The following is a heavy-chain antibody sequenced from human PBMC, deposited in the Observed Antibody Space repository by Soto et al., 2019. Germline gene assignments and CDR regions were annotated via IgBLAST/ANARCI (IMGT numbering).Heavy chain of an antibody. CDR1: VYSFTSYW. J-gene: IGHJ6*02. V-gene: IGHV5-10-1*01. D-gene: IGHD6-13*01. CDR2: IDPSDSYT. Sequence: PGESLKISCKGSVYSFTSYWISWVRQMPGKGLEWMGRIDPSDSYTNYSPSFQGHVTISADKSISTAYLQWSSLKASDTAMYYCARRGAAAGTYYYYGMDVWGQGTTVTVSS. CDR3: ARRGAAAGTYYYYGMDV.